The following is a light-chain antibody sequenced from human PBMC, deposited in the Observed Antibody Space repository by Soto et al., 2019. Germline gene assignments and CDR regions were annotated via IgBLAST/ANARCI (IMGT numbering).Light chain of an antibody. Sequence: EIVLTQSRGTLSLSAGERGTLSCRASQSVSSSYLAWYQQKPGQAPRLLIYGASSRATGIPDRFSGSGSGTDFTLTISRLEPEDFAVYYCQQYGSSRTFGQGTKVDIK. V-gene: IGKV3-20*01. CDR1: QSVSSSY. J-gene: IGKJ1*01. CDR3: QQYGSSRT. CDR2: GAS.